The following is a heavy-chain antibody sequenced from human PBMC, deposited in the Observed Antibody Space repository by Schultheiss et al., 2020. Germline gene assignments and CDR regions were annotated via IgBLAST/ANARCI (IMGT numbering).Heavy chain of an antibody. CDR2: INPNSGGT. D-gene: IGHD2-15*01. J-gene: IGHJ2*01. V-gene: IGHV1-2*04. CDR3: ARDRCSGGSCYSDWYFDL. Sequence: ASVKVSCKASGYTFTGYYMHWVRQAPGQGLEWMGWINPNSGGTNYAQKFQGWVTMTRDTSISTAYMELSRLRSDDTAVYYCARDRCSGGSCYSDWYFDLWGRGTLVTVSS. CDR1: GYTFTGYY.